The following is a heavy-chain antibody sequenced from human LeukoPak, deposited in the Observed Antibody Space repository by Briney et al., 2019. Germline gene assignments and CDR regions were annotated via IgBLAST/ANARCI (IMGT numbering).Heavy chain of an antibody. V-gene: IGHV3-23*01. CDR1: GFTFRTYA. D-gene: IGHD2-2*01. Sequence: GGTLRLSCVASGFTFRTYAMSWVRQAPGKGLEWVSGISDSGGTTYYVDSVKGRFTISRDNSKNTLYLQINSLRAEDMALYYCAKSSDGSTSFDQWGQGTLVTVSS. CDR3: AKSSDGSTSFDQ. J-gene: IGHJ4*02. CDR2: ISDSGGTT.